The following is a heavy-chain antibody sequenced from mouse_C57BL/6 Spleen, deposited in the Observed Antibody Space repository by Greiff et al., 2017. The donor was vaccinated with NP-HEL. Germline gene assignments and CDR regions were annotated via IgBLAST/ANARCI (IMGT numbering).Heavy chain of an antibody. J-gene: IGHJ2*01. D-gene: IGHD2-1*01. CDR2: IDPSDSET. CDR3: ARDYYGNYGNLDY. Sequence: VQRVESGAELVRPGSSVKLSCKASGYTFTSYWMHWVKQRPIQGLEWIGNIDPSDSETHYNQKFKDKATLTVDKSSSTAYMQLSSLTSEDSAVYYCARDYYGNYGNLDYWGQGITLTVSS. CDR1: GYTFTSYW. V-gene: IGHV1-52*01.